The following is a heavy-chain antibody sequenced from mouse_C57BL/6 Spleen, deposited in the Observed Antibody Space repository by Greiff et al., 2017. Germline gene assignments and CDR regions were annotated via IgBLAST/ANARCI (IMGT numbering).Heavy chain of an antibody. V-gene: IGHV7-3*01. CDR3: ARYGVYDYHFAY. D-gene: IGHD2-4*01. Sequence: EVQLVESGGGLVQPGGSLSLSCAASGFTFTDYYMSWVRQPPGKALEWLGFIRNKANGYNTEYSASVKGRFTISRDNSQSILYLQMNALRAEDSATYYCARYGVYDYHFAYWGQGTLVTVSA. CDR1: GFTFTDYY. CDR2: IRNKANGYNT. J-gene: IGHJ3*01.